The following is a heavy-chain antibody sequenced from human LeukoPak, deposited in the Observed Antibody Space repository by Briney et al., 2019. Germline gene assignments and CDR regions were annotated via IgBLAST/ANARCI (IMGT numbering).Heavy chain of an antibody. Sequence: SETLSLTCAVYGGSFSGYYWSWIRQPPGKGLEGIGEINHSGSNNYNPSLKSRVTISVDTSKNQFSLKLSSVTAADTAVYYCARGRSYYDSSGYPLNWYFDLWGRGTLVTVSS. CDR3: ARGRSYYDSSGYPLNWYFDL. CDR2: INHSGSN. V-gene: IGHV4-34*01. J-gene: IGHJ2*01. D-gene: IGHD3-22*01. CDR1: GGSFSGYY.